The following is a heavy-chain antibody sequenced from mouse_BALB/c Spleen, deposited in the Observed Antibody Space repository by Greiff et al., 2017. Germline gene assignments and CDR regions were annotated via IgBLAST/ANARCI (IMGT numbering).Heavy chain of an antibody. CDR1: GFTFSDYY. V-gene: IGHV5-4*02. CDR2: ISDGGSYT. D-gene: IGHD2-1*01. CDR3: ARDMVTTLYYAMDD. Sequence: EVHLVESGGGLVKPGGSLKLSCAASGFTFSDYYMYWVRQTPEKRLEWVATISDGGSYTYYPDSVKGRFTISRDNAKNNLYLQMSSLKSEDTAMYYCARDMVTTLYYAMDDGGQGTSVTVSS. J-gene: IGHJ4*01.